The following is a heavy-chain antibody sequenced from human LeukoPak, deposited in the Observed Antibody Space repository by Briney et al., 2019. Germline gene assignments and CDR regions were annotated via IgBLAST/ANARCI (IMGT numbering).Heavy chain of an antibody. CDR2: IWYDGSDK. CDR3: AKEVAAAGTYFQH. CDR1: GFTFRNYG. V-gene: IGHV3-33*06. D-gene: IGHD6-13*01. J-gene: IGHJ1*01. Sequence: GRSLRLSCAASGFTFRNYGMHWVRQAPGKGLEWVAVIWYDGSDKYYADSVKGRFTISRDNSKNTLYLQMNSLRAEDTAVYYCAKEVAAAGTYFQHWGQGTLVTVSS.